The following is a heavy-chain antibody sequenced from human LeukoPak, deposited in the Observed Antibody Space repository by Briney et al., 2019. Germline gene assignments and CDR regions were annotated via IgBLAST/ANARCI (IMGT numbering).Heavy chain of an antibody. CDR3: ARLGDMTTVTKGLDY. D-gene: IGHD4-11*01. Sequence: SETLSLTCTVSGGSISSSSYYWGWIRQPPGKGLEWIGSIYYSGSTYYNPSLKSRVTISVDTSKNQFSLKLSSVTAADTAVYYCARLGDMTTVTKGLDYWGQGTLVTVSS. CDR1: GGSISSSSYY. J-gene: IGHJ4*02. CDR2: IYYSGST. V-gene: IGHV4-39*01.